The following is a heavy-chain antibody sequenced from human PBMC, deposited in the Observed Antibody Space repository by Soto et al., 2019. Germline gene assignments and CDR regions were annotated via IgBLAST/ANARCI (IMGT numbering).Heavy chain of an antibody. Sequence: QVQLVQSGAEVKKPGSSVKVSCKASGGTFSSSAISWVRQAPGQGLEWMGGIIPMFGSANYAQKFHGRVTITADESTSTAYMELSSLRSEDTAVYYCAGGDYVPLGDPFYSYILDVWGQGTTVTVSS. CDR1: GGTFSSSA. D-gene: IGHD3-16*01. J-gene: IGHJ6*02. CDR3: AGGDYVPLGDPFYSYILDV. V-gene: IGHV1-69*01. CDR2: IIPMFGSA.